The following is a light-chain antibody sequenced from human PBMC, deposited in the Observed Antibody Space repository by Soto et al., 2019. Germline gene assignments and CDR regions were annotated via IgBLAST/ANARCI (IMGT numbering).Light chain of an antibody. V-gene: IGLV2-14*03. CDR1: SSDVGGYNH. J-gene: IGLJ1*01. CDR3: SSNTSSSTYV. CDR2: DVS. Sequence: QSVLTQPAAVSGSPGQSITISCTGTSSDVGGYNHVSWYQHHPGKAPKVIIYDVSNRPSGVSNRFSGSKSGNTASLTFSGLQVEDEADYYCSSNTSSSTYVFVTGTKVTVL.